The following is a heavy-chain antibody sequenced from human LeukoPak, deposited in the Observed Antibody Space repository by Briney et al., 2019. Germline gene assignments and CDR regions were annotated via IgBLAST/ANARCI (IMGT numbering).Heavy chain of an antibody. D-gene: IGHD2-21*02. Sequence: PGGSLRLSCAASGFTFSSYAMSWVRQAPGKGLEWVSAISGSGGGTYYADSVKGRFTISRDNSKNTLYLQMNSLRAEDTAVYYCARVFIYCGGDCYLNDYWGQGTLVTVSS. V-gene: IGHV3-23*01. J-gene: IGHJ4*02. CDR2: ISGSGGGT. CDR1: GFTFSSYA. CDR3: ARVFIYCGGDCYLNDY.